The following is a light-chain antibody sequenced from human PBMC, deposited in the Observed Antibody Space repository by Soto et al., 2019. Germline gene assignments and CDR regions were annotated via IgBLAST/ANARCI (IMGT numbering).Light chain of an antibody. J-gene: IGKJ1*01. CDR3: QQYNSYLGT. Sequence: DIPMTQSPSTLSASVGDRVSITCRASQSISNWLAWYQQRPGKAPKLLIYDASTLETGVPSRFSGSASGTEFTLTINSLQPDDFATYYCQQYNSYLGTFGQGTKVEIK. CDR2: DAS. CDR1: QSISNW. V-gene: IGKV1-5*01.